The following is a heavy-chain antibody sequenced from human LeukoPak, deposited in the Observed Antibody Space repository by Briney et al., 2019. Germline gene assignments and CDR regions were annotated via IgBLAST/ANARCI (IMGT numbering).Heavy chain of an antibody. J-gene: IGHJ3*02. CDR3: ARRIFGGGGYAFDI. CDR2: IFPGDSDI. D-gene: IGHD3-16*01. V-gene: IGHV5-51*01. Sequence: GESLKISCTASGYNFVSYWIGWVRQMPGKGLEWMGIIFPGDSDIRYSPSFQGQVTISADRSISTAYLQWSSLKASDSATYYCARRIFGGGGYAFDIWGQGTMVTVSS. CDR1: GYNFVSYW.